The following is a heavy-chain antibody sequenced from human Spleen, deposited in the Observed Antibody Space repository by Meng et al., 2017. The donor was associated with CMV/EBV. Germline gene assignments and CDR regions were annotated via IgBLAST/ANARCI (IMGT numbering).Heavy chain of an antibody. V-gene: IGHV3-30*01. Sequence: LSLTCAASGFTFSDFAMQWVRQAPGQGLEWVAFTSYDGSNKYFSDSVKGRFTISRDNSKNTLYLQMNSLRPEDTAVYFCAKAYSSSWYSNDDYYGMDVWGQGTTVTVSS. D-gene: IGHD6-13*01. J-gene: IGHJ6*02. CDR3: AKAYSSSWYSNDDYYGMDV. CDR2: TSYDGSNK. CDR1: GFTFSDFA.